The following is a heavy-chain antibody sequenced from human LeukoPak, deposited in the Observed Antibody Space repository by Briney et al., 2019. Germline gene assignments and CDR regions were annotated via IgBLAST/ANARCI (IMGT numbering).Heavy chain of an antibody. CDR3: ARFGLYYDSSGYYP. D-gene: IGHD3-22*01. Sequence: SETLSLTCTVSGYSISSGYYWGWIRQPPGHGLECIGSIYHSGSTYYNPSLKSRVTISVDTSKNQFSLKLSSVTAADTAVYYCARFGLYYDSSGYYPLGQGTLVTVSS. CDR2: IYHSGST. J-gene: IGHJ5*02. V-gene: IGHV4-38-2*02. CDR1: GYSISSGYY.